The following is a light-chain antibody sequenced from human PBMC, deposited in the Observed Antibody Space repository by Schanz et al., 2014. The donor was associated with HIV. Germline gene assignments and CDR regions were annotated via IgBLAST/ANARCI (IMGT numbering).Light chain of an antibody. J-gene: IGKJ4*01. CDR1: QSVRSN. CDR3: HFFGNSGGT. V-gene: IGKV3D-15*01. CDR2: ATS. Sequence: EIVMTQSPATLSVSPGETATLSCRASQSVRSNLAWYQQKRDQPPRLVIYATSTRAVGIPDRFSGTGSGTDFTLTISRLEPEDFAVYYCHFFGNSGGTFGGGTKVEIK.